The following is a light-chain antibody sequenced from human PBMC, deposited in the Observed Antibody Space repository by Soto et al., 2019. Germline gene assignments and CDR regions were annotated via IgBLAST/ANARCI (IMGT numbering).Light chain of an antibody. V-gene: IGKV1-39*01. Sequence: IRMAQSPSSLSASVGDRVTITCRASQSISSYLTWYQQKPGKAPKLLIYAAYNLQSGVPSRFSGSGSGTDFTLTISSLQPEDFATYYCQQANSVPYTFGGGTKVDIK. CDR3: QQANSVPYT. CDR2: AAY. CDR1: QSISSY. J-gene: IGKJ4*01.